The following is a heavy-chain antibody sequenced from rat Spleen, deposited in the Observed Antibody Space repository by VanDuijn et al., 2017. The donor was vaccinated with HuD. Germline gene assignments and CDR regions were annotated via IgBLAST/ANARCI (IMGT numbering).Heavy chain of an antibody. CDR3: ARVENPHWFAY. CDR1: GFTFTSFP. J-gene: IGHJ3*01. CDR2: ISARGGNT. V-gene: IGHV5-46*01. D-gene: IGHD3-1*01. Sequence: EVQLVESGGGLVQPGGSMKLSCAASGFTFTSFPVAWVRQAPTKGLEWVATISARGGNTHYRDSVKGRFTISKNNAKNTLYLQMDSLRSEDTATYYCARVENPHWFAYWGQGTLVTVSS.